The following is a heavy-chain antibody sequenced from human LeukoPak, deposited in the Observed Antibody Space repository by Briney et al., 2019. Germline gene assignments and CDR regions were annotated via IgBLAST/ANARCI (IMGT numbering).Heavy chain of an antibody. CDR2: INPNSGGT. J-gene: IGHJ5*02. D-gene: IGHD2-2*01. CDR1: GYTFTGYY. Sequence: GASVKVSCKASGYTFTGYYMHWVRQAPGQGLEWMGRINPNSGGTNYAQKFQGRVTITRDTSISTAYMELSRLRSDDTAVYYCAVYCSSTSCPDGRFDPWGQGTLVTVSS. V-gene: IGHV1-2*06. CDR3: AVYCSSTSCPDGRFDP.